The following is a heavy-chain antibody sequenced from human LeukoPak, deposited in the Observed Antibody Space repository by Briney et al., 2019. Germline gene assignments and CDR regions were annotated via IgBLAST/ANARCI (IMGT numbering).Heavy chain of an antibody. CDR1: GFTFSSYG. J-gene: IGHJ4*02. CDR3: AKVDYLGESAAGYYFDY. V-gene: IGHV3-30*18. Sequence: PGRSLRLSCAASGFTFSSYGMHWVRQAPGKGLEWVGVISYDGSNKYYADSVKGRFTISRDNSKNTLYLQMNSLRAEDTAVYYCAKVDYLGESAAGYYFDYWGQGTLVTVSS. CDR2: ISYDGSNK. D-gene: IGHD6-13*01.